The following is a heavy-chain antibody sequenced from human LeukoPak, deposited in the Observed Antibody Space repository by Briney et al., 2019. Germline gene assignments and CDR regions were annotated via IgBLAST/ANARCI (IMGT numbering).Heavy chain of an antibody. V-gene: IGHV3-7*03. CDR3: ARNNGMDV. CDR1: GFALSSHW. CDR2: VNRDGSET. Sequence: GGSLRLSCAASGFALSSHWVTWVRQVPGRGPEWVANVNRDGSETYYLDSVKGRFTISKDNAKNSLYLQMNSLRAEDTALYRCARNNGMDVWGQGTTVVVSS. J-gene: IGHJ6*02.